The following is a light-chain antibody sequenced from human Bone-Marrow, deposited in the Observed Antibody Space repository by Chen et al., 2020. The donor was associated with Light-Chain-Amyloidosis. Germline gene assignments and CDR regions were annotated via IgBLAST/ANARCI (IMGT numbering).Light chain of an antibody. J-gene: IGLJ3*02. V-gene: IGLV3-21*02. Sequence: SYVLTQPSSVSVAPGQTATNACGGNNIGSTSVHWYQQTPGQAPLLVVDDDSDRPSGIPERLSGSNSGNTATLTISRVEAGDEADYYCQVWDRSSDRPVFGGGTKLTVL. CDR3: QVWDRSSDRPV. CDR1: NIGSTS. CDR2: DDS.